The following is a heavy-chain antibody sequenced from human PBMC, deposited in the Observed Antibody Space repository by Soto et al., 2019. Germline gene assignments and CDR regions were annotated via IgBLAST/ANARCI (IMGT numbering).Heavy chain of an antibody. CDR2: ISYDGSNK. CDR3: ARNPYSSSSEPDY. D-gene: IGHD6-6*01. CDR1: GFTFSSYA. V-gene: IGHV3-30-3*01. Sequence: QVPLVESGGGVVQPGRSLRLSCAASGFTFSSYAMHWVRQAPGKGLEWVAVISYDGSNKYYADSVKGRFTISRDNSKNTLYLQMNSLRAEDTAVYYCARNPYSSSSEPDYWGQGTLVTVSS. J-gene: IGHJ4*02.